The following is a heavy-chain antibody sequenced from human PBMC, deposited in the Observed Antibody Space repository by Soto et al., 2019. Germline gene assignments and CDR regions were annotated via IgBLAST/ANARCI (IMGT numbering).Heavy chain of an antibody. CDR2: IIPILGIA. J-gene: IGHJ1*01. V-gene: IGHV1-69*02. CDR1: GGTFSSYT. CDR3: ATGGYYYDSSGYYYAEYFQH. D-gene: IGHD3-22*01. Sequence: ASVKVSCKASGGTFSSYTISWVRQAPGQGLEWMGRIIPILGIANYAQKFQGRVTITADKSTSTAYMELSSLRSEDTAVYYCATGGYYYDSSGYYYAEYFQHWGQGTLVTVSS.